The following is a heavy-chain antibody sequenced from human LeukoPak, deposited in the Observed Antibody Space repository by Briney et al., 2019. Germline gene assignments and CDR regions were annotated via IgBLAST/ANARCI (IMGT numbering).Heavy chain of an antibody. D-gene: IGHD2-15*01. CDR3: AKDPRWNCSGGSCHYLDY. CDR1: GFTFSRYA. J-gene: IGHJ4*02. CDR2: IIGGGGST. Sequence: GGSLRPSWPASGFTFSRYAMSWVRQAPGKGLEWVSSIIGGGGSTNYADSRKGRFTPSRDNSKNTLYLQMNSLRAEDTAAYYSAKDPRWNCSGGSCHYLDYWGQGTLVSVSS. V-gene: IGHV3-23*01.